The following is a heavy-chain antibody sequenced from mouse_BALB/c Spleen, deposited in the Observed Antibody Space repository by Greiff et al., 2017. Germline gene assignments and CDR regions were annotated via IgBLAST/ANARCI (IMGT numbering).Heavy chain of an antibody. V-gene: IGHV1S81*02. J-gene: IGHJ4*01. Sequence: QVQLKESGAELVKPGASVKLSCKASGYTFTSYYMYWVKQRPGQGLEWIGEINPSNGGTNFNEKFKSKATLTVDKSSSTAYMQLSSLTSEDSAVYYCTRWNYDYYAMDYWGQGTSVTVSS. CDR1: GYTFTSYY. D-gene: IGHD1-1*02. CDR2: INPSNGGT. CDR3: TRWNYDYYAMDY.